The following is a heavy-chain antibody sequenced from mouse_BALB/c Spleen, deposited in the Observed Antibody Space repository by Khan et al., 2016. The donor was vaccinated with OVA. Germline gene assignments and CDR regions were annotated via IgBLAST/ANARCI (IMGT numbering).Heavy chain of an antibody. CDR2: IWAGGST. J-gene: IGHJ2*01. CDR3: ASLEDI. Sequence: VELVESGPGLVAPSQSLSISCTVSGFSLTSYCVHWVRQPPGKGLEWLGVIWAGGSTNYNSALMSRMSIRKDNSKSQVCLKMNSLQTNDTAMYYCASLEDIWGQGTTLTVSS. D-gene: IGHD1-3*01. V-gene: IGHV2-9*02. CDR1: GFSLTSYC.